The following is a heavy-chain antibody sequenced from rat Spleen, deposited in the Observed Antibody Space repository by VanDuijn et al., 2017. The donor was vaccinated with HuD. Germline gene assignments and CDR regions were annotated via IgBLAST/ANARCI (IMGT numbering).Heavy chain of an antibody. V-gene: IGHV5-29*01. D-gene: IGHD1-1*01. CDR2: ISHDGSST. CDR1: GFTFSDYY. Sequence: EVQLVESGGGLVQPGRSLKLSCAASGFTFSDYYMAWVRQAPTKGLEWVATISHDGSSTYYRGSVKGRFTIFRDNARSTLYLQMDSLRSEDTATYFCTILYYSNWFAYWGQGTLVTVSS. CDR3: TILYYSNWFAY. J-gene: IGHJ3*01.